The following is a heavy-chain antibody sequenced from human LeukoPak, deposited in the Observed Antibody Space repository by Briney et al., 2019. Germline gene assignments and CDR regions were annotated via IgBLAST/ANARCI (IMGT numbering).Heavy chain of an antibody. Sequence: GGSLRLSCAASGFTFSSYSMTWVRQAPGKGLEWVSSISSSSSYIYYADSVKGRFTISRDNAKNSLYLQMNSLRAEDTAVYYCARDRRGGYYFDYWGQGTLVTVSS. CDR3: ARDRRGGYYFDY. CDR1: GFTFSSYS. J-gene: IGHJ4*02. D-gene: IGHD3-22*01. V-gene: IGHV3-21*01. CDR2: ISSSSSYI.